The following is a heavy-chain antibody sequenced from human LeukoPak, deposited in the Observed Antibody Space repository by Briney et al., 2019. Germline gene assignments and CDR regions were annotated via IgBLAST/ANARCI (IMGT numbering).Heavy chain of an antibody. CDR1: GFTFSTYA. CDR3: AKCGNSGCHLIDY. CDR2: ITAGGST. D-gene: IGHD5-12*01. V-gene: IGHV3-23*01. J-gene: IGHJ4*02. Sequence: PGGSLRLSCAASGFTFSTYAMNWVRQAPGKGLEWVSAITAGGSTYYADSVKGRFTISRDNSKSTLYLQMDSLRAEDTAVYYCAKCGNSGCHLIDYWGQGTLVTVSS.